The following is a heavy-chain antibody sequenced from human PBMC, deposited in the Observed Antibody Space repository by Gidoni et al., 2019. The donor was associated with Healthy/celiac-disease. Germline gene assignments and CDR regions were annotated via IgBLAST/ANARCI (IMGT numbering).Heavy chain of an antibody. Sequence: QVQLVESGGGVVQPGRSLRLSCAASGFTFGSYGMHWVRQAPGKGLEWVAVRWYDGSNKYYADTVKGRFTISRDNSKNTLYLQMNSLRAEDTAVYYCARDQVLYQLLFFFDYWGQGTLVTVSS. J-gene: IGHJ4*02. CDR2: RWYDGSNK. V-gene: IGHV3-33*01. CDR1: GFTFGSYG. CDR3: ARDQVLYQLLFFFDY. D-gene: IGHD2-2*01.